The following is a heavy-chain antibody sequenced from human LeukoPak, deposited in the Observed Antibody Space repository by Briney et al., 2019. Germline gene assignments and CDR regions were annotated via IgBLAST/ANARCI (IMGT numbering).Heavy chain of an antibody. Sequence: GGSLRLSCAASGFSVSSNYMSWVRQAPGKGLEWVSVIYSGGNTFYADSVKGRFTISRDSSKNTLYLQMNSLRAEDTAVYYCARDASSGWRYYFDYWGQGTLVTVSS. CDR1: GFSVSSNY. CDR3: ARDASSGWRYYFDY. J-gene: IGHJ4*02. D-gene: IGHD6-19*01. CDR2: IYSGGNT. V-gene: IGHV3-66*01.